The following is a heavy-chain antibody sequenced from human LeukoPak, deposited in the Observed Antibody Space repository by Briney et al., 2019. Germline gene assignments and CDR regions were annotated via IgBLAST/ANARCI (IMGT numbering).Heavy chain of an antibody. D-gene: IGHD6-13*01. V-gene: IGHV4-39*01. CDR1: GGSISSSSYY. J-gene: IGHJ5*02. Sequence: SETLSLTCTVSGGSISSSSYYWGWIRQPPGKGLEWIGSIYYSGSTYYNPSLKSRVTISVDTSKNQFSLKLSSVTAADTAVYYCARRRGRIAAADTLNWFDPWGQGTLVTVSS. CDR3: ARRRGRIAAADTLNWFDP. CDR2: IYYSGST.